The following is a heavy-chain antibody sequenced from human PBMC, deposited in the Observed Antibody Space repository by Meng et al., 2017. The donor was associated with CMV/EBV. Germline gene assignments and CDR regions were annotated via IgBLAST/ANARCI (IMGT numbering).Heavy chain of an antibody. J-gene: IGHJ4*02. Sequence: FTFSSYCLPWVRQAPGKGLEWVAVIWYAGSNKYYADSVKGRFTISRDNSKNTLYLQMNSLRAEDTAVYYCAKDFTYSSSPAYYFDYWGQGTLVTVSS. CDR2: IWYAGSNK. CDR1: FTFSSYC. D-gene: IGHD6-6*01. V-gene: IGHV3-33*06. CDR3: AKDFTYSSSPAYYFDY.